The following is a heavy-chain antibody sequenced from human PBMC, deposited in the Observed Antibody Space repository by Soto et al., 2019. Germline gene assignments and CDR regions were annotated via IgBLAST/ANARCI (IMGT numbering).Heavy chain of an antibody. CDR3: ARDVSSGYFDY. Sequence: QVQLVQSGAEVKKPRASVKVSCKASGYTFTSYYLHWVRQAPGQGLEWMGIINPSGGSTSFAQKFQGRVTMTRDTSTTTVYMELSSLRSEDTAVYYCARDVSSGYFDYWGQGTLVTVSS. J-gene: IGHJ4*02. D-gene: IGHD3-22*01. CDR1: GYTFTSYY. V-gene: IGHV1-46*01. CDR2: INPSGGST.